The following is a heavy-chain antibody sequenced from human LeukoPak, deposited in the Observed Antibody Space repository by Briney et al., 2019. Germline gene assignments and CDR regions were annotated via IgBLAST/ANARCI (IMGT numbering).Heavy chain of an antibody. V-gene: IGHV4-30-2*01. CDR2: IYHSGST. D-gene: IGHD4-23*01. CDR3: ALWYGGNSPFDY. CDR1: GGSISSGGYS. J-gene: IGHJ4*02. Sequence: SETLSLTCAVSGGSISSGGYSWSWIRQPPGKGLEWIGYIYHSGSTYYNPSLKSRVTISVDRSKNQFSLKLSSVTAADTAVYYCALWYGGNSPFDYWGQGTLVTVSS.